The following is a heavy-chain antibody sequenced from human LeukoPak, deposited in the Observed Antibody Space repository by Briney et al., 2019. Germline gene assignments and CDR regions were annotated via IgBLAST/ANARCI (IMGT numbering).Heavy chain of an antibody. CDR2: IYYSGST. CDR1: GGSISSYY. D-gene: IGHD6-19*01. J-gene: IGHJ1*01. V-gene: IGHV4-59*08. Sequence: SETLSLTCTVSGGSISSYYWSWIRQPPGKGLEWIGYIYYSGSTNYNPSLKSRVTISVDTSKNQFSLKLSSVTAADTAVYYCARRQQWGYFQHWGQGTLVTVSS. CDR3: ARRQQWGYFQH.